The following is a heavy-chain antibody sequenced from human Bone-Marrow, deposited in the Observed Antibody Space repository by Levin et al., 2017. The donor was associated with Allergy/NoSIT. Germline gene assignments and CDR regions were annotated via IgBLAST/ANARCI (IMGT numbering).Heavy chain of an antibody. D-gene: IGHD6-19*01. CDR2: LSYDGSNK. J-gene: IGHJ4*02. Sequence: GESLKISCVASGFAFSSYCMHWVRQAPGKGLEWVAVLSYDGSNKYYADSVKGRFTISRDNSKHTLHLEMNSLRGEDTAVYYCARDPQLTGWDGYFDYWGQGTLVTVSS. CDR3: ARDPQLTGWDGYFDY. V-gene: IGHV3-30-3*01. CDR1: GFAFSSYC.